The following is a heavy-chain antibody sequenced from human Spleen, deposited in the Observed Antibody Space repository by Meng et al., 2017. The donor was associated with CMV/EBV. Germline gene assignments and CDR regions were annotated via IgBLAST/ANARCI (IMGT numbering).Heavy chain of an antibody. Sequence: GESLKISCKGSGYRFSTYWIGWIRQMPGKGLEWMGIIHPDDSDSTYSPSFQGQVTISADRSISTAYLQWSSLKASDTAMYYCARHWGDGTLDYWGQGTLVTVSS. J-gene: IGHJ4*02. CDR1: GYRFSTYW. CDR2: IHPDDSDS. V-gene: IGHV5-51*01. D-gene: IGHD5-24*01. CDR3: ARHWGDGTLDY.